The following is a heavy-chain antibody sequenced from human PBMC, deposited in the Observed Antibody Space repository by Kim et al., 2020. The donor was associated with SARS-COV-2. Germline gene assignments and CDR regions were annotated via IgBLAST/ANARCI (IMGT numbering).Heavy chain of an antibody. CDR2: IYCDDDK. CDR3: AKREAYYDSSGSKEGTFDT. V-gene: IGHV2-5*02. J-gene: IGHJ3*02. Sequence: SGPTLVNPTQTLTLTCSFSGFLLTTSGVGVGWIRQPPGKALEWLALIYCDDDKLYSPSLKSRLTLTKATAKNEVVLRMTNMDPADTGSYYCAKREAYYDSSGSKEGTFDTWGQGTKVTVAS. CDR1: GFLLTTSGVG. D-gene: IGHD3-22*01.